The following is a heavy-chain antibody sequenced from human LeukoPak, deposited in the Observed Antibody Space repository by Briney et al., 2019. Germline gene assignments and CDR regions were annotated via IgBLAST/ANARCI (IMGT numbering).Heavy chain of an antibody. D-gene: IGHD3-3*01. V-gene: IGHV3-74*01. CDR3: AKDHYDFWSGYRNYFDY. CDR2: ISGDGRNI. Sequence: GGSLRLSCVASGFTFSSYWMHWVRQDPRKGLVWVSRISGDGRNINYADSVRGRFTISRDNSKNTLYLQMNSLRAEDTAVYYCAKDHYDFWSGYRNYFDYWGQGTLVTVSS. CDR1: GFTFSSYW. J-gene: IGHJ4*02.